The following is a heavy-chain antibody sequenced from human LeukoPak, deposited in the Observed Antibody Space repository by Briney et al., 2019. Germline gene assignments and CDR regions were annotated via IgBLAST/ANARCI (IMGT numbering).Heavy chain of an antibody. J-gene: IGHJ4*02. D-gene: IGHD3-22*01. Sequence: GGSLRLSCAASGFTFSSYAMSWVRQAPGKGLEWVSAISGSGGSTYYADSVKGRSTISRDNSKNTLYLQMSSLRAEDTAVYYCAKDREAYYYDSSGYYHPGTFDYWGQGTLVTVSS. CDR1: GFTFSSYA. CDR2: ISGSGGST. V-gene: IGHV3-23*01. CDR3: AKDREAYYYDSSGYYHPGTFDY.